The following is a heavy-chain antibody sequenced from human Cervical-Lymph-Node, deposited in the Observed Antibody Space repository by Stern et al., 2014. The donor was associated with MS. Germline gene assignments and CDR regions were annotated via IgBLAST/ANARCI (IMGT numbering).Heavy chain of an antibody. D-gene: IGHD3-22*01. Sequence: QVTLKESGPTLVKPTQTLTLTCTFSGFSLSTSGVGVGWIRQPPGKALEWLALIYWDDDKRYSPSLKSRLTITKDTSKNQVVLTMTNMDPVDTATYYCATTKRESYYYDSSGYYRVGAFDIWGQGTMVTVSS. J-gene: IGHJ3*02. CDR3: ATTKRESYYYDSSGYYRVGAFDI. V-gene: IGHV2-5*02. CDR1: GFSLSTSGVG. CDR2: IYWDDDK.